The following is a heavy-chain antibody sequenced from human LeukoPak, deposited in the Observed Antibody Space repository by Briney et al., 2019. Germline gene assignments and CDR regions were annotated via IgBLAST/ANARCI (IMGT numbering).Heavy chain of an antibody. CDR2: IKQDGSEK. Sequence: GGSLRLSCAASGFTFSSYWMSWVRQDPGKGREWVANIKQDGSEKYYVESVKGRFTISRDNAKNTLYMQMNSLRAEDTAVYYCARETYSSGWYYVDFWGQGTLVSVSS. D-gene: IGHD6-19*01. CDR1: GFTFSSYW. CDR3: ARETYSSGWYYVDF. J-gene: IGHJ4*02. V-gene: IGHV3-7*01.